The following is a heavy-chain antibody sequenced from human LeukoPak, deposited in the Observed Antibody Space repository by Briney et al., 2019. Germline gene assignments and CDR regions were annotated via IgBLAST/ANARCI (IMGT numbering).Heavy chain of an antibody. Sequence: SETLSLTCAVYVEPFSNYFWSWIRQSPGKGLEWIGEINHSGSTNYNSSLTSRVTISVDTSKNQFSLKLSSVTAADTAVYYCARSLMTLSDAFDIWGQGTMVTVSS. CDR3: ARSLMTLSDAFDI. D-gene: IGHD2/OR15-2a*01. J-gene: IGHJ3*02. CDR2: INHSGST. CDR1: VEPFSNYF. V-gene: IGHV4-34*01.